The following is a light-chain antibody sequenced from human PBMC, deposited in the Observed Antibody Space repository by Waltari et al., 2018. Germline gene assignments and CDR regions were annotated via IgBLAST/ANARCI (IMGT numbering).Light chain of an antibody. Sequence: QSALTQPPSASGSPGPSVTISCTGTSSDIVGHHYVSWYQQDPGKAPKPMIYEVSQRPSGVPDRFSGSKSGNTASLTVSGLQAEDEAYYYCGSYAGTQKFFGGGTKLTVL. CDR3: GSYAGTQKF. CDR1: SSDIVGHHY. CDR2: EVS. J-gene: IGLJ2*01. V-gene: IGLV2-8*01.